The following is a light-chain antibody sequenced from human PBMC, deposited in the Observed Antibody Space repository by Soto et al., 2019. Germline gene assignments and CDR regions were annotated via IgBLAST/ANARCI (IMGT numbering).Light chain of an antibody. Sequence: DIVMTQSPDSLAVSLGERATINCKSSQSGLYNSNNKNYLAWYQQKPGQPPKLLIYWASTRESGVPDRFSGSGSGTDFTLTISSLQAEDVAVYYCQQYYGTPYTFGQGTKLEIK. CDR3: QQYYGTPYT. CDR2: WAS. V-gene: IGKV4-1*01. CDR1: QSGLYNSNNKNY. J-gene: IGKJ2*01.